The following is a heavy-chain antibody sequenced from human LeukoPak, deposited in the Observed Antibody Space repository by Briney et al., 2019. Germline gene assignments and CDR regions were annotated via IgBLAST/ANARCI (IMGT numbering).Heavy chain of an antibody. CDR2: ISSSGSTI. V-gene: IGHV3-11*01. D-gene: IGHD3-3*01. Sequence: GGSLRLSRAASGFTFSDYYMSWIRQAPGKGLEWVSYISSSGSTIYYADSVKGRFTISRDNAKNSLYLQMNSLRAEDTAVYYCASMYYDFWSGYYTGPPLYWGQGTLVTVSS. CDR1: GFTFSDYY. J-gene: IGHJ4*02. CDR3: ASMYYDFWSGYYTGPPLY.